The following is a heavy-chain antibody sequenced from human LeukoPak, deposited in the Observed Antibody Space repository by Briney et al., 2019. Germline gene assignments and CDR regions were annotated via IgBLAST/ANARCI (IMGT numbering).Heavy chain of an antibody. J-gene: IGHJ5*02. Sequence: GASVKVSCKASGYTFTNYDINWVRQATGQGLEWMGWMNPDNLNTGYAQKFQGRVTMTRNTSISTAYMELSSLRSEDTAVYYCARGALLPQYSRNFDPWGQGTLVTVSS. CDR2: MNPDNLNT. V-gene: IGHV1-8*01. CDR1: GYTFTNYD. D-gene: IGHD3-22*01. CDR3: ARGALLPQYSRNFDP.